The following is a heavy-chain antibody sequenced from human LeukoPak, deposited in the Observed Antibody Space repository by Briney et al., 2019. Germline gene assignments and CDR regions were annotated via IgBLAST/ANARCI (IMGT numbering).Heavy chain of an antibody. J-gene: IGHJ6*03. Sequence: SETLSLTCTVSGGPISSYYWSWIRQPPGKGLEWIGYIYYSGNTNYNPSLKSRVTISVDTSKNQFSLKLSSVTAADTAVYYCAGTYTYYYYYYMDVWGKGTTVTISS. V-gene: IGHV4-59*01. D-gene: IGHD2-2*02. CDR3: AGTYTYYYYYYMDV. CDR1: GGPISSYY. CDR2: IYYSGNT.